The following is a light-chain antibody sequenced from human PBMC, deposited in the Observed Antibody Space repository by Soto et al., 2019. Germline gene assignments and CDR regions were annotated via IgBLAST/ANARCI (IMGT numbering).Light chain of an antibody. J-gene: IGKJ2*01. CDR2: GAS. V-gene: IGKV3-15*01. Sequence: EIVMTQSPATLSVSPGERATLSCRASQSVSSNLAWYQQKPGQAPRLLIFGASTRVTGLPARFSGSGSGTEFTLTISSRQSEDFAVYYCQQYNNWPFTFGQGTKLEIK. CDR1: QSVSSN. CDR3: QQYNNWPFT.